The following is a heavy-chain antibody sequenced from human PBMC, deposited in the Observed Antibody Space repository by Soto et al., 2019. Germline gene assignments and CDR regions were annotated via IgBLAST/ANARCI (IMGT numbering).Heavy chain of an antibody. CDR1: GLTFGDYA. CDR2: ISGSGGST. CDR3: AKAGRLLEWFIPGYYYGMAV. Sequence: PGGPLRVSYGASGLTFGDYAMSWVRQAPGKGLEWVSAISGSGGSTYYADSVKGRFTISRDNSKNTLYLQMNSLRAEDTAVYYCAKAGRLLEWFIPGYYYGMAVWGQGTTVTVSS. V-gene: IGHV3-23*01. D-gene: IGHD3-3*01. J-gene: IGHJ6*02.